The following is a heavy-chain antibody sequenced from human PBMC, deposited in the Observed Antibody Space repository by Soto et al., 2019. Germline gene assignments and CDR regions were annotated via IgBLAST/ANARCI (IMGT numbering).Heavy chain of an antibody. CDR2: ISYDGSNK. D-gene: IGHD4-4*01. CDR3: ARVPTTVTTFLDY. V-gene: IGHV3-30-3*01. J-gene: IGHJ4*02. CDR1: GFTFSSYA. Sequence: GGSLRLSCAASGFTFSSYAMHWVRQAPGKGLEWVAVISYDGSNKYYADSVKGRFTISRDNSKNTLYLQMNSLRAEDTAVYYCARVPTTVTTFLDYWGQGTLVTVSS.